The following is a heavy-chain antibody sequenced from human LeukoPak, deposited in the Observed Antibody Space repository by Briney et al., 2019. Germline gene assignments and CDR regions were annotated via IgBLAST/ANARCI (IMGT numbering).Heavy chain of an antibody. V-gene: IGHV4-4*02. J-gene: IGHJ6*02. CDR3: ARVSGTPDGMDV. Sequence: PSETLSLTCAVSGGSISSSNWWGWVRQPPGKGLEWVGEIYHSGSTNYNPSLKSRVTITVDKSKNQFSLKLSSVTAADTAVYYCARVSGTPDGMDVWGQGTTVTVSS. D-gene: IGHD1-1*01. CDR1: GGSISSSNW. CDR2: IYHSGST.